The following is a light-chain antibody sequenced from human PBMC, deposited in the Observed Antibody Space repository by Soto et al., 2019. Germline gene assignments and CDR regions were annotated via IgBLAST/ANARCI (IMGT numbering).Light chain of an antibody. CDR3: QQLNSYPFT. V-gene: IGKV1-9*01. CDR1: QGISSY. J-gene: IGKJ4*01. CDR2: AAS. Sequence: DIQLTQSPSFLSASVGDRVTITCRASQGISSYLAWYQQKPGKAPKLLIYAASSLQSGVPSRFSGSGSVTECTLTISSLQPEDFATYFCQQLNSYPFTFGGGTKVEIK.